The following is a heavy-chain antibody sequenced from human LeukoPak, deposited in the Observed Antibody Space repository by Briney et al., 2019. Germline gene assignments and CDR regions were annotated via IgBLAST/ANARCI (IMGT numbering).Heavy chain of an antibody. CDR3: ARFGGVEQLVRGNWFDP. V-gene: IGHV1-69*06. Sequence: ASVKVSCKASGGTFSSYAISWVRQAPGQGLEWMGGIIPIFGTANYAQKFQGRVTITADKSTSTAYMELSSLRSEDTAVYYCARFGGVEQLVRGNWFDPWGQGTLVTVSS. D-gene: IGHD6-6*01. J-gene: IGHJ5*02. CDR1: GGTFSSYA. CDR2: IIPIFGTA.